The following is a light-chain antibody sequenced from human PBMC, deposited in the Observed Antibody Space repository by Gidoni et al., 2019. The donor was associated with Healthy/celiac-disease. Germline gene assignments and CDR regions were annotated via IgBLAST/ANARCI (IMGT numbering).Light chain of an antibody. V-gene: IGLV3-19*01. CDR2: GKN. CDR3: NSRGISGNHLWL. CDR1: SLRSYY. J-gene: IGLJ2*01. Sequence: SSELTKDPAVSVALGQTVRITCQGDSLRSYYASSYQEKPGQAPVLVSYGKNNRPSGIPDRFSGSSSGITASLTSTGAHAEDEADYYCNSRGISGNHLWLFGGGTKLTVL.